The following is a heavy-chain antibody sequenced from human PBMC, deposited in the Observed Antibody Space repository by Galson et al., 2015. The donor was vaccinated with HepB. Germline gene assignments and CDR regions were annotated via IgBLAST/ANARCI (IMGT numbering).Heavy chain of an antibody. J-gene: IGHJ4*02. V-gene: IGHV3-53*04. D-gene: IGHD6-13*01. CDR2: IYSGGST. Sequence: SLRLSCAASGFTVSSNYMSWVRQAPGKGLEWVSVIYSGGSTYYADSVKGRFTISRHNSKNTLYLQMNSLRAEDTAVYYCARVGYSSSWYYFDYWGQGTLVTVSS. CDR3: ARVGYSSSWYYFDY. CDR1: GFTVSSNY.